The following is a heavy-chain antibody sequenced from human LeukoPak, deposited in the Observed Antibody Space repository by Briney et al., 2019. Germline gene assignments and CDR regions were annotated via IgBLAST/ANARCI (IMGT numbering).Heavy chain of an antibody. CDR2: ISSSNSYI. Sequence: GGSLRLFCAASGFTFSTYSMNWVRQAPGKGLEWVSSISSSNSYIYYADSVKGRFTISRDNAKNSLYLQMNSLRAEDTAVYYCARTQSGSYGFDYWGQGTLVTVSS. CDR3: ARTQSGSYGFDY. V-gene: IGHV3-21*01. D-gene: IGHD1-26*01. J-gene: IGHJ4*02. CDR1: GFTFSTYS.